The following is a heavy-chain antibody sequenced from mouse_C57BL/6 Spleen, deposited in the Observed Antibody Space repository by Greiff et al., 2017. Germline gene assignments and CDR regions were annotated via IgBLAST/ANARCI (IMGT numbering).Heavy chain of an antibody. CDR3: TKYSNPAWFAY. CDR1: GFNIKDYY. D-gene: IGHD2-5*01. Sequence: VQLKQSGAELVRPGASVKLSCTASGFNIKDYYMHWVKQRPEQGLEWIGRIDPEDGDTEYAPKFQGKATMTADTSSNTAYLQLSSLTSEDTAVYYCTKYSNPAWFAYWGQGTLVTVSA. J-gene: IGHJ3*01. CDR2: IDPEDGDT. V-gene: IGHV14-1*01.